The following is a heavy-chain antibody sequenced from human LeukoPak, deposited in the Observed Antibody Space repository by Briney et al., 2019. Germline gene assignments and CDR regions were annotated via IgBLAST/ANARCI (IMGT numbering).Heavy chain of an antibody. J-gene: IGHJ4*02. CDR1: GFTFSSYG. V-gene: IGHV3-23*01. CDR2: ISGSGGST. CDR3: AKGTTADFDY. Sequence: PGGSLRLSCAASGFTFSSYGMSWVRQAPGKGLEWVSSISGSGGSTNYADSVKGRFTISRDNSKNTLYLQMNSLRAADTAVYYCAKGTTADFDYWGQGTLVTVSS. D-gene: IGHD1/OR15-1a*01.